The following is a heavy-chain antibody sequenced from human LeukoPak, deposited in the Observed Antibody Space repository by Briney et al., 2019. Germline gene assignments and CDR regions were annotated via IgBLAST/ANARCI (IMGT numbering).Heavy chain of an antibody. Sequence: SETLSLTCTVSGAPISSYYWSWVRQPPGKGLEWIGYRYYSGTTNYNPSLKSRVTISVDKSKNQFSLKLSSVTAADTAVYYCARAWEPNWFDPWGQGTLVTVSS. J-gene: IGHJ5*02. CDR2: RYYSGTT. V-gene: IGHV4-59*12. CDR3: ARAWEPNWFDP. CDR1: GAPISSYY. D-gene: IGHD1-26*01.